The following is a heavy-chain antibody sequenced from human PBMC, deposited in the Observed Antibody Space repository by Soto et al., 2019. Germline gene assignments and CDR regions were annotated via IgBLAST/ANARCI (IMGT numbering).Heavy chain of an antibody. CDR3: ARDVMDSSSWYPHYFDY. V-gene: IGHV4-59*01. J-gene: IGHJ4*02. Sequence: SETLSLTCTVSGGSISSYYWSWIRQPPGKGLEWIGYIYYSATTNYNPSLKSRVTISVDTSKNQFSLKLTSVTAADTAVYYCARDVMDSSSWYPHYFDYWGQGTLVTVSS. CDR2: IYYSATT. CDR1: GGSISSYY. D-gene: IGHD6-13*01.